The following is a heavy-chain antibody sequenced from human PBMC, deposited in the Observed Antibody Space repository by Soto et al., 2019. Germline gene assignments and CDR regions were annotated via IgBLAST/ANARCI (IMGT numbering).Heavy chain of an antibody. Sequence: PGGSLRLSCAASGFTFSSYSMNWVRQAPGKGLEWVSSISSSSSYIYYADSVKGRFTISRDNAKNSLYLQMNSLRAEDTAVYYCARDWNCSGGSCYPIDYWAREPWSPSPQ. J-gene: IGHJ4*02. V-gene: IGHV3-21*01. CDR2: ISSSSSYI. CDR1: GFTFSSYS. D-gene: IGHD2-15*01. CDR3: ARDWNCSGGSCYPIDY.